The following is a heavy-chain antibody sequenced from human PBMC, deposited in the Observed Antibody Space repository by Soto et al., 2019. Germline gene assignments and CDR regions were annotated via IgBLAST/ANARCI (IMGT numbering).Heavy chain of an antibody. CDR1: GYTFTNFG. J-gene: IGHJ4*02. D-gene: IGHD4-17*01. CDR3: ACGTTVGFPFDY. Sequence: QVQLVQSGAEVKKPGASVKLSCRTSGYTFTNFGFSWVRQAPGQGLEWMGWISAYNGHTKYAEKVQGRVTMTTDTSTSTAYMDLRSLTSDDTAVYYCACGTTVGFPFDYWGQGTLVTVSS. V-gene: IGHV1-18*01. CDR2: ISAYNGHT.